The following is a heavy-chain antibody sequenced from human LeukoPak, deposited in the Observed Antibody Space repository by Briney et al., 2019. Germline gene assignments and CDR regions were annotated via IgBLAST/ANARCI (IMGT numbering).Heavy chain of an antibody. CDR1: GGSISSSSYY. Sequence: SETLSLTCTVSGGSISSSSYYWGWIRQPPGKGLEWIGSIYYSGSTYYNPSLKSRVTISVDTSKNQFSLKLSSLTATDTAVYYCARPGIAARVPFDAFDIWGQGTMVTVSS. V-gene: IGHV4-39*01. CDR2: IYYSGST. D-gene: IGHD6-6*01. CDR3: ARPGIAARVPFDAFDI. J-gene: IGHJ3*02.